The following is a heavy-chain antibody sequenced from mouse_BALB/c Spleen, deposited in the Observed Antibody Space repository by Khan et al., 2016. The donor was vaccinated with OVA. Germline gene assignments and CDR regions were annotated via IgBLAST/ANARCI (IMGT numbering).Heavy chain of an antibody. V-gene: IGHV2-6-5*01. CDR3: AKGVWSYYFALDY. CDR2: IWVGGTT. D-gene: IGHD2-10*02. J-gene: IGHJ4*01. CDR1: GFSLTDYG. Sequence: VQLQESGPGLVAPSQNLSITCTVSGFSLTDYGVSWIRQPPGKGLEWLGVIWVGGTTYYNSALNSRLSISKDNSKSQVFLKMNSLQTDDTAMYYCAKGVWSYYFALDYWGQGTSVTVSS.